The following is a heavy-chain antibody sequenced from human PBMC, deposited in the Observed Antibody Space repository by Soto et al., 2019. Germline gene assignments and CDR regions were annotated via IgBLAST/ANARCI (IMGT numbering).Heavy chain of an antibody. V-gene: IGHV4-4*07. CDR3: ATHYSSGRNWFDP. Sequence: PWETLSLTCTVSGGSIRNYDWSWIRQPAGKGLEWIGRIYNSGSTNYNPSLKSRVSMSVDTSKNQFSLKLRSVTAADTAVYYCATHYSSGRNWFDPWGQGTLVTVSS. CDR2: IYNSGST. CDR1: GGSIRNYD. D-gene: IGHD3-22*01. J-gene: IGHJ5*02.